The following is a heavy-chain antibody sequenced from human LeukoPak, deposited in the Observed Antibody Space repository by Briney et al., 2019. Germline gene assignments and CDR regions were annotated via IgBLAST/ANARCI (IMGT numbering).Heavy chain of an antibody. J-gene: IGHJ4*02. CDR2: LKTDGSRT. CDR3: SRDHPGSNSLNS. Sequence: GGSLRLSCAASGFTFSRYWMHWVRQAPGKGLEWVSRLKTDGSRTNYADSVEGRFTISRDNTKNTLYLQMNSLRAEDTAIYYCSRDHPGSNSLNSWGQGTLVTVSS. D-gene: IGHD4-11*01. CDR1: GFTFSRYW. V-gene: IGHV3-74*01.